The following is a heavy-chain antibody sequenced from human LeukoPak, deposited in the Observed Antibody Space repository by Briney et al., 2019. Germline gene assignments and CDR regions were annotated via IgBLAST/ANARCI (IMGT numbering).Heavy chain of an antibody. J-gene: IGHJ5*02. CDR1: GGSFSGDY. CDR2: INHSGST. V-gene: IGHV4-34*01. CDR3: AKHLRRRFFSNTLGFDP. D-gene: IGHD3-3*01. Sequence: SETLSLTCAVYGGSFSGDYWSWIRQPPGKGLEWIGEINHSGSTNYNPSLKSRVTISLDTSKNQFSLKLSSVTAADTAVYYCAKHLRRRFFSNTLGFDPWGQGTLVTVSS.